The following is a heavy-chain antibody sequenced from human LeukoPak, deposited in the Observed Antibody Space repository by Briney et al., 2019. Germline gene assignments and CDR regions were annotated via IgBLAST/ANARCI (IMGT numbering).Heavy chain of an antibody. CDR1: GYTFTSYG. D-gene: IGHD2-2*02. V-gene: IGHV1-18*01. Sequence: ASVKVSCKASGYTFTSYGISWVRQAPGQGLEGMGWISAYNGNTKYAQKLQGRVTMTTDTSTSTAYMELRSLRSDDTAVYYCARHYCSSTSCYSWFDPWGQGTLVTVSS. CDR2: ISAYNGNT. J-gene: IGHJ5*02. CDR3: ARHYCSSTSCYSWFDP.